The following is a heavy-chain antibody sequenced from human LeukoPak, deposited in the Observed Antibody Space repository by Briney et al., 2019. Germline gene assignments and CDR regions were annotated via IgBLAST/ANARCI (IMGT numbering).Heavy chain of an antibody. D-gene: IGHD3-9*01. CDR2: INPNSVGT. CDR3: ARDSYYDILTGAFDI. J-gene: IGHJ3*02. Sequence: GASVKVSCKASGYTFTGYSIHWVRQASGQGLEWMGWINPNSVGTNYAQKFQGRVTMTRDTSISTAYMELSRLRSDDTAMYYCARDSYYDILTGAFDIWGQGTMVTVSS. CDR1: GYTFTGYS. V-gene: IGHV1-2*02.